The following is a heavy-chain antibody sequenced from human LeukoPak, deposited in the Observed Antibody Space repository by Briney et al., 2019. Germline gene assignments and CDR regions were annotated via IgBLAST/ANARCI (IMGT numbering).Heavy chain of an antibody. D-gene: IGHD5-18*01. CDR1: SGSFSGYY. Sequence: SETLSLTCAVYSGSFSGYYWSWIRQPPGKGLEWIGEINHSGSTNYNPSLKSRVTISVDTSKNQFSLKLSSVTAADTAVYYCARHGWIQLWLLSGAYFDYWGQGTLVTVSS. CDR2: INHSGST. J-gene: IGHJ4*02. V-gene: IGHV4-34*01. CDR3: ARHGWIQLWLLSGAYFDY.